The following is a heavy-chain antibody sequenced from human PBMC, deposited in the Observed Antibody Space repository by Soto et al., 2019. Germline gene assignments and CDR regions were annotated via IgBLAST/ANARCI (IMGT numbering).Heavy chain of an antibody. CDR1: GGTFGSYA. J-gene: IGHJ6*02. V-gene: IGHV1-69*01. CDR2: IIPIPGTA. Sequence: QVQLVQSGAEVKKPGSSVKVSCKASGGTFGSYAISWVRQAPGQGLEWMGGIIPIPGTANYAQKFQGRVTIAADESPSTAYVELSSLRSEDTAVYYCARSQGSSTSLEIYYYYYYGMDVWGQGTTVTVSS. D-gene: IGHD2-2*01. CDR3: ARSQGSSTSLEIYYYYYYGMDV.